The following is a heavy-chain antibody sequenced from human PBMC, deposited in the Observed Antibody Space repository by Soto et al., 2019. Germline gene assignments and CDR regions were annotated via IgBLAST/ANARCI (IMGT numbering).Heavy chain of an antibody. V-gene: IGHV3-48*02. CDR1: GFTLNGYA. Sequence: PGGSLRFSCVASGFTLNGYAMNWVRQAPGKGLEWVSYISSSSVKIDYADSVKGRFTISRDNAKNSLFLQMNSLRDEDTAVYYCARDPSLGSNWYYYFDLWGQGTPVTVSS. D-gene: IGHD6-13*01. CDR3: ARDPSLGSNWYYYFDL. CDR2: ISSSSVKI. J-gene: IGHJ4*02.